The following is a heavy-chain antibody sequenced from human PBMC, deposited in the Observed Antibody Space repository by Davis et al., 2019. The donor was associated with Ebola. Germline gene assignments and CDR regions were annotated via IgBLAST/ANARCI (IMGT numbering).Heavy chain of an antibody. J-gene: IGHJ1*01. CDR1: GFTFSSYA. CDR3: ASREVGQHNLF. D-gene: IGHD2-21*01. CDR2: IGLQHDT. V-gene: IGHV3-23*01. Sequence: GESLKISCAASGFTFSSYAMSWVRQAPGKGLEWVSIIGLQHDTYYPDSVKGRFTISRDNSKNTIYLQMSSLRADDTGMYYCASREVGQHNLFWGQGTLVTVSS.